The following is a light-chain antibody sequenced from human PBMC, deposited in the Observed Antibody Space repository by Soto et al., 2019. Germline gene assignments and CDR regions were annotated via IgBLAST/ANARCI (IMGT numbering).Light chain of an antibody. CDR2: AAS. CDR1: QDIRSA. V-gene: IGKV1-6*01. CDR3: LLDFSYFWA. Sequence: AIQLTQSPSSLSASVGDRVTITCRASQDIRSALGWYQQKPGKVPKLLIYAASTLQSGVPSRFSGSGSGTDFTLNISSLQAEDFATYYCLLDFSYFWAFGQGTKADIK. J-gene: IGKJ1*01.